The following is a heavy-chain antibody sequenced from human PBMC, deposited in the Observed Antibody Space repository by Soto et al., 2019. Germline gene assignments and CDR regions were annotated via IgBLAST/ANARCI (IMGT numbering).Heavy chain of an antibody. Sequence: GASVKVSCKASGYTFTSYYMHWVRQAPGQGLEWMGIINPSGGSTSYAQKFQGRVTMTRDTSTSTVYMELSSLRSEDTAVYYCARDPPYYYDSSGYYPDSYWGQGTLVTVS. V-gene: IGHV1-46*01. D-gene: IGHD3-22*01. CDR1: GYTFTSYY. J-gene: IGHJ4*02. CDR3: ARDPPYYYDSSGYYPDSY. CDR2: INPSGGST.